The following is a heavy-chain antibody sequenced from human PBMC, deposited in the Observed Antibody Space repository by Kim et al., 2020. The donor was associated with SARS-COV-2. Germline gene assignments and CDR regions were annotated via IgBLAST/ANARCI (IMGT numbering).Heavy chain of an antibody. V-gene: IGHV7-4-1*02. J-gene: IGHJ3*02. Sequence: PTYAQGFTGRFVFSLDTSVSTAYLQISSLKAEDTAVYYCARGSSYDAFDIWGQGTMVTVSS. CDR3: ARGSSYDAFDI. CDR2: P. D-gene: IGHD6-6*01.